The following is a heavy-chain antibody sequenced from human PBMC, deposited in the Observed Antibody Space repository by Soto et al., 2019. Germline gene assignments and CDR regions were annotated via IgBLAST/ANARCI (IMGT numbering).Heavy chain of an antibody. D-gene: IGHD3-9*01. Sequence: QVQLVQSGAEVKKPGASVKVSCKASGYTFTSYGISWVRQAPGQGLEWMGWISAYNGNTNYAQKLQGRVTMTTDTSTSTAYMRLRSLRSDDTAVYYCPRAGMNYDIFTGLLYYFDHWGQGTLVTDSS. CDR3: PRAGMNYDIFTGLLYYFDH. CDR2: ISAYNGNT. J-gene: IGHJ4*02. CDR1: GYTFTSYG. V-gene: IGHV1-18*01.